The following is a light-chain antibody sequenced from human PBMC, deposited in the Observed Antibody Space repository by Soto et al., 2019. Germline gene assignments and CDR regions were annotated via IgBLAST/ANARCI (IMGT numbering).Light chain of an antibody. V-gene: IGLV2-8*01. J-gene: IGLJ1*01. CDR3: SSYTGGNPSYV. CDR1: SSDVGGYDY. CDR2: EVT. Sequence: SFLTRPDSASGSSRQSGTVSCTGTSSDVGGYDYVCWYQQHPGKAPKRMIYEVTLRPSGVSDRFSGSKSGNTDSLTVSGLQAEDEADYYCSSYTGGNPSYVFGTGTKVTVL.